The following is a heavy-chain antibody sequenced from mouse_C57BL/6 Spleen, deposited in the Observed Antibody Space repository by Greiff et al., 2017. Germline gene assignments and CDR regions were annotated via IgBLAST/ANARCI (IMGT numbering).Heavy chain of an antibody. Sequence: VQLQQSGPELVKPGASVKISCKASGYAFSSSWMNWVKQKPGKGLEWIGRIYPGDGDTNYNGKFKGKATLTADKSSSTAYMHLSSLTSEDSAVYFCARSYYDPAWFAYWGQGTLVTVSA. CDR2: IYPGDGDT. D-gene: IGHD2-10*01. V-gene: IGHV1-82*01. CDR3: ARSYYDPAWFAY. J-gene: IGHJ3*01. CDR1: GYAFSSSW.